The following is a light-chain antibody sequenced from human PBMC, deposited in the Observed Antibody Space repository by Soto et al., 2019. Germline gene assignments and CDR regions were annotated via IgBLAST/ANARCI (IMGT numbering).Light chain of an antibody. J-gene: IGKJ4*01. V-gene: IGKV1-12*01. Sequence: DIQMTQSPSSVSASVGDRVTITCRASQGVSTWLAWYQQSLGRAPKLLIYAASSLQSGVSSRFSGSGSGTDFTLTISSLQPEDSATYFCQQVESFPLTFGGGTKVEVK. CDR2: AAS. CDR3: QQVESFPLT. CDR1: QGVSTW.